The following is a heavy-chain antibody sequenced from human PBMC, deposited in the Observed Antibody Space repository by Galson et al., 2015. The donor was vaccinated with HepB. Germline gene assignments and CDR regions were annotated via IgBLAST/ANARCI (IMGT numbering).Heavy chain of an antibody. Sequence: CAISGDSVSSNGAAWNWIRQSPSRGLEWLGRTYYRSKWYSDYAVSVKSRITINPDTSKNQFSLKLSSVTAADTAVYYCARHPPFGSVNDNGGNFDYWGQGILVTVSS. CDR3: ARHPPFGSVNDNGGNFDY. CDR2: TYYRSKWYS. V-gene: IGHV6-1*01. J-gene: IGHJ4*02. CDR1: GDSVSSNGAA. D-gene: IGHD4-23*01.